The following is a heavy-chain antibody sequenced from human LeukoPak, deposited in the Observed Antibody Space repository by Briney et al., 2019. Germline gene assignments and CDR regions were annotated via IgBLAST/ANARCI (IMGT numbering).Heavy chain of an antibody. Sequence: GGSLRLSCAASGFTFSSYGMHWVRQAPGKGLEWVAFIRYDGSNKYYADSVKGRFTISRDNSKNTLYLQMNSLRAEDTAVYYCAKVRYYGSGSREGFDPWGQGTLVTVSS. D-gene: IGHD3-10*01. CDR3: AKVRYYGSGSREGFDP. CDR1: GFTFSSYG. V-gene: IGHV3-30*02. J-gene: IGHJ5*02. CDR2: IRYDGSNK.